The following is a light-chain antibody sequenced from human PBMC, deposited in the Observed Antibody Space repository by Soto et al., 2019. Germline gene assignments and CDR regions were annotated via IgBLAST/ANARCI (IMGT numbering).Light chain of an antibody. CDR3: QHYHSGHRIA. CDR1: QSVTTS. J-gene: IGKJ5*01. Sequence: EIVLTQSPATLSSFPGDRVTLSCRASQSVTTSLAWYQQKTGQPPRLLISGASRRATGIPDRFSGSGSETDFTLTINRLEPEDFALYYCQHYHSGHRIAFGQGTRLEIK. CDR2: GAS. V-gene: IGKV3-20*01.